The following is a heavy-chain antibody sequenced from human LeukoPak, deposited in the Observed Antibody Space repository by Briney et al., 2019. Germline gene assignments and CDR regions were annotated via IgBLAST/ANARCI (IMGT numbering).Heavy chain of an antibody. Sequence: SETLSLTCTVSGDSISGSSYYWSWIRQPPGKGLEWIGEINHSGSTNYNPSLKSRVTISVDTSKNQFSLKLSSVTAADTAVYYCARQDRLWPRGIKYYYYYMDVWGKGTTVTISS. J-gene: IGHJ6*03. CDR1: GDSISGSSYY. CDR2: INHSGST. CDR3: ARQDRLWPRGIKYYYYYMDV. V-gene: IGHV4-39*01. D-gene: IGHD5-18*01.